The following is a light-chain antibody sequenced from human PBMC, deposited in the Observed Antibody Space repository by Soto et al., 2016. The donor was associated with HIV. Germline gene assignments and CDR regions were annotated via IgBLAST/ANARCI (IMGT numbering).Light chain of an antibody. V-gene: IGKV1-5*03. J-gene: IGKJ1*01. CDR2: KAS. CDR3: QHSGT. CDR1: QSINNW. Sequence: IQMTQSPSTLSASVGDRVTITCRACQSINNWLAWYQQKPGKAPNLLIYKASTLEIGVPSRFSGSGSGTEFTLTISSLQPDDFASYYCQHSGTFGQGTKVEIK.